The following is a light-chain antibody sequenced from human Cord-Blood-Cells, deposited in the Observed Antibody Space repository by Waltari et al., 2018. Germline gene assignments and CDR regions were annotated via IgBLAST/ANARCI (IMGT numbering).Light chain of an antibody. J-gene: IGLJ3*02. CDR1: NIRRKR. CDR3: QVWDSSSDHPV. Sequence: SYLLTQPPSVSVAPGKTARITCGGTNIRRKRLHWYQQKPGQAPMLVIYYDSDRPSGIPERFSGANSGKTATLTISRVEAGDEADYYCQVWDSSSDHPVFGGGTKLTVL. CDR2: YDS. V-gene: IGLV3-21*04.